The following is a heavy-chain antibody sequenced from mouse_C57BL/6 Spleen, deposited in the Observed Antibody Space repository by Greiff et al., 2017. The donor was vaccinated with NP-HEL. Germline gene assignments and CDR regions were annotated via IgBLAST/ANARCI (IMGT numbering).Heavy chain of an antibody. CDR3: ARLQLRLGYAMDD. Sequence: DVKLVESGGGLVKPGGSLKLSCAASGFTFSDYGMHWVRQAPEKGLEWVAYISSGSSTIYYADTVKGRFTISRDNAKNTLFLQMTSLRSEDTAMYYGARLQLRLGYAMDDWGQGTSVTVSS. J-gene: IGHJ4*01. V-gene: IGHV5-17*01. CDR2: ISSGSSTI. D-gene: IGHD3-2*02. CDR1: GFTFSDYG.